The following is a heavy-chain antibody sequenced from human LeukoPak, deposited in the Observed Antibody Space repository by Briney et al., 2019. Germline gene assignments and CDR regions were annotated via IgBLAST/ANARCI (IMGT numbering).Heavy chain of an antibody. CDR2: IYSGGST. Sequence: PGGSLRLSCAASGFTVSSNYMSWVRQAPGKGLERGSVIYSGGSTYYADSVKGRFTISRDNSKTTRYLQMNSLRAEDTDVYYCAGDYYDSSGYTYWGQGTLVTVSS. CDR3: AGDYYDSSGYTY. V-gene: IGHV3-53*01. J-gene: IGHJ4*02. CDR1: GFTVSSNY. D-gene: IGHD3-22*01.